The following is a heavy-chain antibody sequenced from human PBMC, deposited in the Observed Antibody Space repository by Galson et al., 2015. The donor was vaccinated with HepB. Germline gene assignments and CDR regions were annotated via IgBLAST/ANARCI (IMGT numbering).Heavy chain of an antibody. CDR1: GFTFSSYA. V-gene: IGHV3-23*01. CDR2: ISGSGGST. J-gene: IGHJ6*03. Sequence: SLRLSCAASGFTFSSYAMSWVRQAPGKGLEWVSAISGSGGSTYYADSVKGRFTISRDNSKNTLYLQMNSLRAEDTAVYYCAKAPDSSSWYFYYYYYMDVWGKGTTVTVSS. D-gene: IGHD6-13*01. CDR3: AKAPDSSSWYFYYYYYMDV.